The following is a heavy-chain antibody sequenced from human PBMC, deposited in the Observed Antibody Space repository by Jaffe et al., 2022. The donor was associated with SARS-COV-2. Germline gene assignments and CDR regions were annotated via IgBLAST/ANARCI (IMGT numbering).Heavy chain of an antibody. J-gene: IGHJ4*02. V-gene: IGHV3-9*01. CDR3: AKGYGDYAAPADY. CDR1: GFTFDDYA. CDR2: ISWNSGSI. Sequence: EVQLVESGGGLVQPGRSLRLSCAASGFTFDDYAMHWVRQAPGKGLEWVSGISWNSGSIGYADSVKGRFTISRDNAKNSLYLQMNSLRAEDTALYYCAKGYGDYAAPADYWGQGTLVTVSS. D-gene: IGHD4-17*01.